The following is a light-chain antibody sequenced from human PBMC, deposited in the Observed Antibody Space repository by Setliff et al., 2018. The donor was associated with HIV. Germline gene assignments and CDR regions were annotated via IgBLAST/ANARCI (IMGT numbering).Light chain of an antibody. CDR1: NSDIGGYEY. J-gene: IGLJ1*01. Sequence: QSALTQAASVSGSPGQSITIFCIGTNSDIGGYEYVSWYQQHPGEAPKLIIYEVTNRPSGVSNRFSGSKSGNTASLTISGLQPDDEADYYCCSYAGSRSFDVFGTGTKVTVL. V-gene: IGLV2-14*01. CDR2: EVT. CDR3: CSYAGSRSFDV.